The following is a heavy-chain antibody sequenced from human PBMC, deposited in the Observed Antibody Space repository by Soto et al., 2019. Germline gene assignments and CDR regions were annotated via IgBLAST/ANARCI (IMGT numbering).Heavy chain of an antibody. D-gene: IGHD3-22*01. CDR2: IYYSGST. CDR1: GDSISNGDYY. J-gene: IGHJ3*02. CDR3: ARLFAYYDKEPGAFDI. Sequence: KPSETLSLTCSVSGDSISNGDYYWSWIRQPPGKGLEWIGYIYYSGSTYYNPSLKSRASISVDTAINQFSLELTSVTAADTAVYYCARLFAYYDKEPGAFDIWGQGTPVTVSS. V-gene: IGHV4-30-4*01.